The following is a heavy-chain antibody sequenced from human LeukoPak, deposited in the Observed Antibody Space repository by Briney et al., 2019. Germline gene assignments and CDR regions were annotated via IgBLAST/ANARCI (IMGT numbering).Heavy chain of an antibody. V-gene: IGHV4-39*06. CDR1: GDSIYNSDYY. Sequence: SETLSLTCTVSGDSIYNSDYYWGWIRQPPGKGLEWIGSIFYGGSTYYNPSLKSRVTMSMDTSKNQFHLDLTSVTAADAGQYFCARGGRGTYMRHWGQGILVTVSS. D-gene: IGHD1-26*01. CDR2: IFYGGST. CDR3: ARGGRGTYMRH. J-gene: IGHJ4*02.